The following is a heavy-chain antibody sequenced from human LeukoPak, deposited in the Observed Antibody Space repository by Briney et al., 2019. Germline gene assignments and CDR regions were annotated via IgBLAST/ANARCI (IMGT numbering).Heavy chain of an antibody. CDR1: GFTFSSYE. J-gene: IGHJ6*03. CDR2: ISSSGSTI. Sequence: GGSLRLSCAASGFTFSSYEMNWVRQAPGKGLEWVSYISSSGSTIYYADSVKGRFTISRDNAKNSLYLQMNSLRAEDTAVYYCARVPPDTYGYYYYYYMDVWGKGTTVTISS. D-gene: IGHD5-18*01. V-gene: IGHV3-48*03. CDR3: ARVPPDTYGYYYYYYMDV.